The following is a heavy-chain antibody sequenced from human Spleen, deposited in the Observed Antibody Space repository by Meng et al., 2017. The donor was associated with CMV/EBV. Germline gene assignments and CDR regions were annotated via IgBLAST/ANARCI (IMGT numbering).Heavy chain of an antibody. D-gene: IGHD2-2*02. CDR3: ARERGSGGYCSTTNCYRGYYYYYGMDV. V-gene: IGHV3-30*02. CDR2: IRYDGANK. Sequence: GESLKISCAASGFNFNIYGIHWVRQAPGKGPEWVAFIRYDGANKYYADSVKGRFTISRDNAKNSLYLQMNSLRAEDTAVYYCARERGSGGYCSTTNCYRGYYYYYGMDVWGQGTTVTVSS. J-gene: IGHJ6*02. CDR1: GFNFNIYG.